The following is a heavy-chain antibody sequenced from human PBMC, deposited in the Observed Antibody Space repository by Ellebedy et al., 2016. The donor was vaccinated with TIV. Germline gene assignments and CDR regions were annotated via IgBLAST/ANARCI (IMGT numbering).Heavy chain of an antibody. V-gene: IGHV1-46*01. CDR1: GYTFTSYY. CDR3: ARDRRIADISSYHLPFY. Sequence: AALVKVSCKASGYTFTSYYMHWVRQAPGQGLEWMGIINPTGGSTSYAQKFQGRVTMTRDMSTSTVYMELSSLRSEDTAVYYCARDRRIADISSYHLPFYWGQGTLVTVSS. CDR2: INPTGGST. D-gene: IGHD3-22*01. J-gene: IGHJ4*02.